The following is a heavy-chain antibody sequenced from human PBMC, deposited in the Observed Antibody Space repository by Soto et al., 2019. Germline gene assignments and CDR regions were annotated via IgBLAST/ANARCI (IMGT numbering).Heavy chain of an antibody. V-gene: IGHV3-21*01. CDR2: ISSSSSYI. D-gene: IGHD2-15*01. J-gene: IGHJ3*02. Sequence: PGGSLRLSCAASGFTFSSYSMNWVRQAPGKGLEWVSSISSSSSYIYYADSVEGRFTISRDNAKNSLYLQMNSLRAEDTAVYYCARTPYCSGGSCYSGYAFDIWGQGTMVTVSS. CDR3: ARTPYCSGGSCYSGYAFDI. CDR1: GFTFSSYS.